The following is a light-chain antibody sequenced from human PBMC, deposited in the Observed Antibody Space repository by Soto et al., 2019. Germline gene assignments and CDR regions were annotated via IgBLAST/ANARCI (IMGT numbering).Light chain of an antibody. CDR3: QRYDNPLIT. J-gene: IGKJ5*01. CDR2: DAS. V-gene: IGKV1-33*01. Sequence: DIQMTQSPSSLSASVGDRVTITCQASQDISNYLNWYQQKPGKAPKLLIYDASNLETGVPSSFSRSGSGTDFTFTISSLGPEDIATYYCQRYDNPLITFGQGTRLEIK. CDR1: QDISNY.